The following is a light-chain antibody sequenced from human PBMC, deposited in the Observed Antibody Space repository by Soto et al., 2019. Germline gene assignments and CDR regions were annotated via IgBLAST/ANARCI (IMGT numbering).Light chain of an antibody. CDR1: SSDVGAYNY. CDR2: EVS. Sequence: QYALTQPASVSGSPGQSITISCTGTSSDVGAYNYVSWYQQHPGKAPKLIIYEVSNRPSGVSNRFSGSKSANTASLTISGLQAEDEADYYCNSYTSSSARVFGGGTKLTVL. CDR3: NSYTSSSARV. J-gene: IGLJ3*02. V-gene: IGLV2-14*01.